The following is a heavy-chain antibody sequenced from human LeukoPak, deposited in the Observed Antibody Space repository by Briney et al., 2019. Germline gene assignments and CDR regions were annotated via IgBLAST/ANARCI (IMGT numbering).Heavy chain of an antibody. J-gene: IGHJ4*02. CDR2: IYYSGST. V-gene: IGHV4-59*01. CDR1: GGSIISYY. D-gene: IGHD3-9*01. CDR3: ARVLRYYDTYYFDY. Sequence: SETLSLTCTVSGGSIISYYWSWIRQPPGKGLEWIGNIYYSGSTNYNASLKSRLTISVDTSKNQFSLDLTSVTAADTAAYYCARVLRYYDTYYFDYWGQGTLVTVSS.